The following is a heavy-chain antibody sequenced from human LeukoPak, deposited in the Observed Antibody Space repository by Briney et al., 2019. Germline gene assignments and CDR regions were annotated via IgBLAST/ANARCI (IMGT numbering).Heavy chain of an antibody. Sequence: ASVKVSCKASGYTFTSYAMHWVRQAPGQRLEWMAWINAGNGNAKYSQKFQGRVTITRDTSASTAYMELSSLRSEDTAVYYCARVPLHDRNDYYYPHWGQGTVVTVSS. CDR2: INAGNGNA. CDR3: ARVPLHDRNDYYYPH. V-gene: IGHV1-3*01. J-gene: IGHJ1*01. CDR1: GYTFTSYA. D-gene: IGHD3-22*01.